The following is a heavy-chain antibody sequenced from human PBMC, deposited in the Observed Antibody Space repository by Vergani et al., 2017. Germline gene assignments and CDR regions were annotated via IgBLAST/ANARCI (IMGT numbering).Heavy chain of an antibody. D-gene: IGHD1-26*01. CDR2: IYSGGST. CDR3: ARVPIQWELRVDWFDP. Sequence: EVQLVESGGGLIQPGGSLRLSCAASGFTVSSNYMSWVRQAPGKGLEWVSVIYSGGSTYYADSVKGRFTISRDNSKNTLYLQMNSLRAEDTAVDYCARVPIQWELRVDWFDPWGQGTLVTVSS. J-gene: IGHJ5*02. V-gene: IGHV3-66*03. CDR1: GFTVSSNY.